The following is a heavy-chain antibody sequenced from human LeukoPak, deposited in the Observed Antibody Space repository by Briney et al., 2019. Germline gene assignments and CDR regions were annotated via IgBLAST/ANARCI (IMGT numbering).Heavy chain of an antibody. CDR1: GFTFSNYW. D-gene: IGHD1-26*01. Sequence: GGSLRLSCAAAGFTFSNYWMRWVRQAPGKGLVWVAAIKTDGSDMQYADSVKGRFAISRDNAKNTVYLQMNSLRDEDTAVYYCVTEVSGSFPTWGQGTLVTVSS. J-gene: IGHJ4*02. V-gene: IGHV3-74*03. CDR2: IKTDGSDM. CDR3: VTEVSGSFPT.